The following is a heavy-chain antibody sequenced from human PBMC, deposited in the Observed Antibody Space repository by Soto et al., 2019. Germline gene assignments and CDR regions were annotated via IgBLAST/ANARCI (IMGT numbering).Heavy chain of an antibody. J-gene: IGHJ4*01. CDR2: IGGSGGGT. Sequence: GGSLRLSCAASGFTFSIYAMTWVRQAPGKWLEWVSTIGGSGGGTTYADLVRGRFTISRDNSRNTLYLQMNSLRAEDTAVYYCGKGRPGSGWVSDYWGRGXLVTVYS. D-gene: IGHD3-22*01. CDR1: GFTFSIYA. V-gene: IGHV3-23*01. CDR3: GKGRPGSGWVSDY.